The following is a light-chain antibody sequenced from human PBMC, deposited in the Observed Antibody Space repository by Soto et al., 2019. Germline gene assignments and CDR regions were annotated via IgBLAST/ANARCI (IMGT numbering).Light chain of an antibody. CDR2: GAS. CDR1: QSVSNNY. J-gene: IGKJ1*01. Sequence: EIVLTLSPGTLSLYPRDRAALSCMASQSVSNNYLAWYQQKPGQAPRPLIYGASNRATGIPDRFSGSGSGTDFTLTISRLEPEDFAVYYCQQYGSSGTVGQGSKVDIK. CDR3: QQYGSSGT. V-gene: IGKV3-20*01.